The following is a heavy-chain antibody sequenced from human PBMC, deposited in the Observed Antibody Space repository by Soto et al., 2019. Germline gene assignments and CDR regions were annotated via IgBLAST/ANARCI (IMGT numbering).Heavy chain of an antibody. D-gene: IGHD3-22*01. Sequence: PGESLKISCNGSGYNYDTYWIAWVRQMPGKGLEWMGIIFPRDSDTRYRPSFQGQVTISADRSTTTAYLQWYSLKASDTAMYYCARSYYDSSGYYYDMDYWGQGTLVTVSS. CDR1: GYNYDTYW. CDR2: IFPRDSDT. V-gene: IGHV5-51*01. CDR3: ARSYYDSSGYYYDMDY. J-gene: IGHJ4*02.